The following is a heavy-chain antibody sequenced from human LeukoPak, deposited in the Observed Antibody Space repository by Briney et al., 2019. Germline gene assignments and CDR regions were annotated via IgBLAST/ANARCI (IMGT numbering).Heavy chain of an antibody. CDR2: ISSSSSYI. D-gene: IGHD2-8*01. CDR3: VRGRPAYCTNGVYYTGFDY. Sequence: GGSLRLSCAASGFTFSSYSMNWVRQAPGKGLEWVSSISSSSSYIYYADSVKGRFTISRDNAKHSLYLQMNSLRAEDTAVYYCVRGRPAYCTNGVYYTGFDYWGERTRVTVSS. J-gene: IGHJ4*02. CDR1: GFTFSSYS. V-gene: IGHV3-21*01.